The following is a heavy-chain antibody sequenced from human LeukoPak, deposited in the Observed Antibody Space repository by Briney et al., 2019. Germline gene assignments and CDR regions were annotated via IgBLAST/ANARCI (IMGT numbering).Heavy chain of an antibody. Sequence: SETLSLICAVYGGSFSGYYWSWIRQPPGKGLEWIGEINHSGSTNYNPSLKSRVTISVDTSKNQFSLKLSSVTAADTAVYYCARGAHARPVDYWGQGTLVTVSS. CDR2: INHSGST. CDR3: ARGAHARPVDY. V-gene: IGHV4-34*01. CDR1: GGSFSGYY. J-gene: IGHJ4*02. D-gene: IGHD6-6*01.